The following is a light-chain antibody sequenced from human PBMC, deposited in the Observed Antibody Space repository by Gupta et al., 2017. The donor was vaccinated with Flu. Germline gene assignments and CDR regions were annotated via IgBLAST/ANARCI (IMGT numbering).Light chain of an antibody. J-gene: IGKJ1*01. CDR2: WAS. V-gene: IGKV4-1*01. CDR3: QQYYSTPQT. Sequence: DIVMTQSPDSLAVPLSERATINCKSSQSVLYSSNNKNYLAWYQQKPGQPPKLLIYWASTRESGVPDRFSGSGSGTDFTLTISSLQAEDVAVYYCQQYYSTPQTFGQGTKVEIK. CDR1: QSVLYSSNNKNY.